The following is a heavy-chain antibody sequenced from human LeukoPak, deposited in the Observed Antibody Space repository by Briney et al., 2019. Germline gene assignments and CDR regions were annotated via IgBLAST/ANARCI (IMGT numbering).Heavy chain of an antibody. CDR2: IYSGGST. CDR1: GFTVSSNY. D-gene: IGHD6-6*01. J-gene: IGHJ6*03. Sequence: PGGSLRLSCAASGFTVSSNYMSWVRQAPGKGLEWVSVIYSGGSTYYADSVKGRFTISRDNSKNTLYLQMNSLRAEDTAVYYCAREARYYYMDVWGKGTTVTVSS. V-gene: IGHV3-53*01. CDR3: AREARYYYMDV.